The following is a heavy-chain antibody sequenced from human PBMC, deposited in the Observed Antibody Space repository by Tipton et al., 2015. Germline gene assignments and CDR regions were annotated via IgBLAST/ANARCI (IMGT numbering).Heavy chain of an antibody. V-gene: IGHV3-7*03. J-gene: IGHJ5*02. D-gene: IGHD1-26*01. Sequence: GSLRLSCAVSGFTFSSYWMTWVRQAPGKGLEWVANIIQDGSEKYYVDSVKGRFTISRDNAKNSLYLQMNSLRAEDTAVYYCAKGVRGSYYVGFDPWGQGTLVTVSS. CDR3: AKGVRGSYYVGFDP. CDR2: IIQDGSEK. CDR1: GFTFSSYW.